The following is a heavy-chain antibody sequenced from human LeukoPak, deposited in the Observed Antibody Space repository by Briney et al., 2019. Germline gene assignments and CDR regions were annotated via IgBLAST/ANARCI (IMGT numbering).Heavy chain of an antibody. Sequence: PGGSLRLSCAASGFTFSSYGMHWVRQAPGKGLELVTVISYDGSNKYYADSVKGRFTISRDNSKNTLYLQMNSLRAEDTAVYYCARCYDSSDYLDYWGQGTLVTVSS. V-gene: IGHV3-30*03. CDR1: GFTFSSYG. J-gene: IGHJ4*02. D-gene: IGHD3-22*01. CDR2: ISYDGSNK. CDR3: ARCYDSSDYLDY.